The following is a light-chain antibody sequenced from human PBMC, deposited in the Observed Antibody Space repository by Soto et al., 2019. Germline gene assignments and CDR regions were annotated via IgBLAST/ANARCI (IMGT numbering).Light chain of an antibody. CDR3: QSYDSAAFVV. CDR2: EDD. Sequence: NFMLTQPHSVSGSPGKTVTISCTRSSGRIASNYVQWYQQRPGSVPTIMIYEDDQRLSGVPDRFSGSVDSSSNSASLIISGLKSEDEADYYCQSYDSAAFVVFGGGTKLTVL. CDR1: SGRIASNY. V-gene: IGLV6-57*04. J-gene: IGLJ2*01.